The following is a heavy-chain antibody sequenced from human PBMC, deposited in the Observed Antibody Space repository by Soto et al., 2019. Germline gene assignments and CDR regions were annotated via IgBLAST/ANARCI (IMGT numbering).Heavy chain of an antibody. Sequence: GGSLRLSCAASGFTVSSNYMSWVRQAPGKGLEWVSVIYSGGSTYYADSVKGRFTISRDNSKNTLYLQMNSLRAEDTAVYYCARARYGDYASDYWGQGTLVTVSS. V-gene: IGHV3-66*01. CDR2: IYSGGST. CDR3: ARARYGDYASDY. D-gene: IGHD4-17*01. J-gene: IGHJ4*02. CDR1: GFTVSSNY.